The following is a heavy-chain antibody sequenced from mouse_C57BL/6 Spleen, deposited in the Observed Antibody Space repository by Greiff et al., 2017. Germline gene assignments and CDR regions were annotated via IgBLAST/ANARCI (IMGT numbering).Heavy chain of an antibody. CDR1: GYTFTDYY. J-gene: IGHJ1*03. D-gene: IGHD2-3*01. CDR3: ARSGDGYYNYWYFDV. Sequence: EVQLQQSGPELVKPGASVKISCKASGYTFTDYYMNWVKQSHGKSLEWIGDINPNNGGTSYNQKFKGKATLTVDKSSSTAYMELRSLTSEDSAVYYCARSGDGYYNYWYFDVWGTGTTVTVSS. V-gene: IGHV1-26*01. CDR2: INPNNGGT.